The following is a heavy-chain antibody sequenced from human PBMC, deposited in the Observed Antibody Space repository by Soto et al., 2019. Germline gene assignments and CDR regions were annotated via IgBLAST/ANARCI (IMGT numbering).Heavy chain of an antibody. J-gene: IGHJ4*02. Sequence: QVQLQQWGAGLLKPSETLSLTCAVYGGSFSGYYWSWIRQPPGKGLEWIGEINHSGSTNYNPSLTSRVTISVDTSKNQFSLKLSSVTAADTAVYYCARGQIRFLEWLLSSYFDYWGQGTLVTVSS. CDR2: INHSGST. V-gene: IGHV4-34*01. D-gene: IGHD3-3*01. CDR3: ARGQIRFLEWLLSSYFDY. CDR1: GGSFSGYY.